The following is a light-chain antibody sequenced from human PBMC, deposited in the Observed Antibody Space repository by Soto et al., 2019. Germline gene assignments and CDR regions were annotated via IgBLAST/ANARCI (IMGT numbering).Light chain of an antibody. Sequence: QSALTQPASVSGSPGQSITISCTGISSNVGGYNYVSWYQQHPGKAPKLMIYEVSNRPSGVSNRFSGSKSGNTASLTVSGLQAEDEADYYCSSYAGSNNVVFGGGTKLTVL. CDR3: SSYAGSNNVV. J-gene: IGLJ2*01. CDR2: EVS. V-gene: IGLV2-14*01. CDR1: SSNVGGYNY.